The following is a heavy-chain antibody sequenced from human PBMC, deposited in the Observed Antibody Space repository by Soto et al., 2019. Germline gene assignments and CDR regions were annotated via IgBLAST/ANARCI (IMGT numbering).Heavy chain of an antibody. J-gene: IGHJ6*03. CDR2: MNPNSGNT. Sequence: QVQLVQSGAEVKKPGASLKVSCKASGYTFTSYDINWVRQATGQGLEWMGWMNPNSGNTGYAQKFQGRVTMTRNTSISTAYMELSSLRSEDTAVYYCARAVRGYGPVGYYYYYYMDVWGKGTTVTVSS. D-gene: IGHD5-18*01. V-gene: IGHV1-8*01. CDR1: GYTFTSYD. CDR3: ARAVRGYGPVGYYYYYYMDV.